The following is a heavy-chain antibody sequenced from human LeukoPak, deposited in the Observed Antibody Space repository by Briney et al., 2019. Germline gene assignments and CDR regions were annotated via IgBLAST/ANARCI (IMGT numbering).Heavy chain of an antibody. CDR1: GFTFSSYS. J-gene: IGHJ6*03. D-gene: IGHD4-17*01. Sequence: GGSLRLSCAASGFTFSSYSMSWVRQSPGKGLEWVSGISGSGITTYHADSVKGRFTISRDNSKNTLYLQMNSLRVEDTAVYYCAMGRYGDYGPMDVWGKGTTVTVSS. CDR3: AMGRYGDYGPMDV. V-gene: IGHV3-23*01. CDR2: ISGSGITT.